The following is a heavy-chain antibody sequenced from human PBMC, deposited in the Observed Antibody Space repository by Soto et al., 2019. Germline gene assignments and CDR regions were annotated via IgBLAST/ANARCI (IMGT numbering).Heavy chain of an antibody. J-gene: IGHJ6*02. V-gene: IGHV3-53*01. CDR2: IYSGGST. D-gene: IGHD3-22*01. Sequence: GGSLRLSCAASGFTVSSNYMSWVRQAPGKGLEWASVIYSGGSTYYADSVKGRFTISRDNSKNTLYLQMNSLRAEDTAVYYCARDRRYYYDSNGGYYGMDVWGQGTTVTVSS. CDR3: ARDRRYYYDSNGGYYGMDV. CDR1: GFTVSSNY.